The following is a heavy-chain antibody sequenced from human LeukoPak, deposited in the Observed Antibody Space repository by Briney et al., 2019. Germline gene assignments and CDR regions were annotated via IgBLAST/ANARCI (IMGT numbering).Heavy chain of an antibody. Sequence: SETLSLTCTVSGGSISSSSYYWGWIRQPLGKGLEWIGTIYYSGSTYYNPSLKSRVTISVDTSKNQFSLKLSSVTAADTAVYYCARALSVEMATTTGYFDYWGQGTLVTVSS. CDR3: ARALSVEMATTTGYFDY. CDR1: GGSISSSSYY. CDR2: IYYSGST. D-gene: IGHD5-24*01. J-gene: IGHJ4*02. V-gene: IGHV4-39*07.